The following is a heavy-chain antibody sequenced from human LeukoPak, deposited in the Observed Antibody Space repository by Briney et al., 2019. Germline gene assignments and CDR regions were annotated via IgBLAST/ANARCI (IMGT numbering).Heavy chain of an antibody. Sequence: PSETLSLTCTVSGYSISSGYYWGWIRQPPGKGLEWIGSIYHSGSTYYNPSLKSRVTISVDTSKNQFSLKLSSVTAADTAVYYCARVLWAATQHYYYYYYMDVWGKGTTVTVSS. CDR3: ARVLWAATQHYYYYYYMDV. V-gene: IGHV4-38-2*02. D-gene: IGHD2-15*01. CDR1: GYSISSGYY. J-gene: IGHJ6*03. CDR2: IYHSGST.